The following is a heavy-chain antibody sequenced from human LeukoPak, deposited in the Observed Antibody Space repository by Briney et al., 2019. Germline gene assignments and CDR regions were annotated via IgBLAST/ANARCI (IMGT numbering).Heavy chain of an antibody. V-gene: IGHV3-7*01. Sequence: GGSLRLSCAAAGFTFSSYWMSWVRHAPGKGRERVAKIKQEGSEKYYVGSVKGRFTIPREHAKNSLYLKMTILIAEDTAVYYCACLQWLDYFDFWGQGTLVTVSS. CDR2: IKQEGSEK. J-gene: IGHJ4*02. CDR3: ACLQWLDYFDF. CDR1: GFTFSSYW. D-gene: IGHD6-19*01.